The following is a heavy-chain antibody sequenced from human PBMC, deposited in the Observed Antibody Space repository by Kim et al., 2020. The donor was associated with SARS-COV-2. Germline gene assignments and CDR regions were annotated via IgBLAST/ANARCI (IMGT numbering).Heavy chain of an antibody. J-gene: IGHJ4*02. V-gene: IGHV4-39*01. CDR1: GGSTSSSSYY. D-gene: IGHD5-12*01. CDR2: TYYSGRT. CDR3: ASLRRDGYDNFFDY. Sequence: SETLSLTCTVSGGSTSSSSYYWGWIRQPPGKGLEWIGNTYYSGRTHYNSSLKSRVTISVDTSRNQLSLKLSSVTAADTAIYYCASLRRDGYDNFFDYWGQGTLVTVSS.